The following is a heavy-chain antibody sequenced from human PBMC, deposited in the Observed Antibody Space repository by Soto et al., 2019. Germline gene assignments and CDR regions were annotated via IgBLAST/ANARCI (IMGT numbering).Heavy chain of an antibody. V-gene: IGHV4-59*01. D-gene: IGHD5-18*01. J-gene: IGHJ4*02. CDR3: ARGAADTAMVDS. CDR2: IFYSGST. Sequence: QVHLQESGPGLVKASETLSLTCTVSGGSIRSYYWTWIRQPPGKGLEWLGYIFYSGSTFYNPSLKSRVTISIHTSKSQFSLQLTSVTAADTAVYYGARGAADTAMVDSWGQGTLVTVSS. CDR1: GGSIRSYY.